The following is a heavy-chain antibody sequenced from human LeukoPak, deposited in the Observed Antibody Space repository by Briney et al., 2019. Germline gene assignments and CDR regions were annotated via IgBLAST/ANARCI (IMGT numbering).Heavy chain of an antibody. CDR2: IIGSAGST. J-gene: IGHJ4*02. CDR3: AKRYSGTSGLYNFDS. V-gene: IGHV3-23*01. Sequence: GGSLRLSCAASGFTFSSYAMSWVRQARGKGLEGVSYIIGSAGSTYYADSVKGRFTISRDNSKNTLYLQMNSLRVEDTAVYYCAKRYSGTSGLYNFDSWGQGTLVTVSS. D-gene: IGHD1-26*01. CDR1: GFTFSSYA.